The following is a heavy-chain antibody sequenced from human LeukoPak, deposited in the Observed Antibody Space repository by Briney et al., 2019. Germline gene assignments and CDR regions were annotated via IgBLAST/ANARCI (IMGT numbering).Heavy chain of an antibody. Sequence: QPGGPLRLSCAASGFTFSSYDMHWVRQAPGKGLQWVAFIWYDGSNKHYADSVKGRFTISRDNSKNTLYLQINSLRAEDTAVYYCARDRGEGYFDYWGQGTLVTVSS. CDR3: ARDRGEGYFDY. CDR1: GFTFSSYD. CDR2: IWYDGSNK. V-gene: IGHV3-33*08. D-gene: IGHD3-10*01. J-gene: IGHJ4*02.